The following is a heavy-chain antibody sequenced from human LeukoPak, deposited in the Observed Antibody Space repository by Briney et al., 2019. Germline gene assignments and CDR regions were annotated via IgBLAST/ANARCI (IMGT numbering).Heavy chain of an antibody. J-gene: IGHJ5*02. D-gene: IGHD6-13*01. Sequence: PSDTLSLTCGVYGGSYSDYYWSWIRQPPGKGLEWIGEINHSGSTNYNPALKSRVTISLDTSKNQFSLKLNSVTAADTAVYYCARKGGGQLVNMRRWFDPWGQGTLVTVSS. CDR1: GGSYSDYY. CDR3: ARKGGGQLVNMRRWFDP. V-gene: IGHV4-34*01. CDR2: INHSGST.